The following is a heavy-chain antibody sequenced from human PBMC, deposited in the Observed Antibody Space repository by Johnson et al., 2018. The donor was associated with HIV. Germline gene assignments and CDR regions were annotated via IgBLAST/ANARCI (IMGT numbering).Heavy chain of an antibody. CDR3: AKDLPVYGHGHGAFDF. J-gene: IGHJ3*01. V-gene: IGHV3-30*02. Sequence: QMQLVESGGGVVQPGGSLRLSCRASGFTFSNFGMHWVRQAPGKGLDRVAFMRYDGRDRYYVDSVKGRFTISRDISKNTLFLQMASLRPEDRAVYYCAKDLPVYGHGHGAFDFWGQGTVVTVSS. D-gene: IGHD3-10*01. CDR2: MRYDGRDR. CDR1: GFTFSNFG.